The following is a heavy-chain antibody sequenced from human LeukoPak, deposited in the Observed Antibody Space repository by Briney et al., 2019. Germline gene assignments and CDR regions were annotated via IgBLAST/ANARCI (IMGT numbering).Heavy chain of an antibody. CDR2: IYYSGST. Sequence: VKPSETLSLTCTVSGGSISSSSYYWGWIRQTPGKGLEWIGSIYYSGSTYCNPSLKSRVTISVDTSKNQFSLKLTSVTAADTAVYYCARRLAGTEDYWGQGTLVTVSS. CDR3: ARRLAGTEDY. V-gene: IGHV4-39*01. CDR1: GGSISSSSYY. D-gene: IGHD6-13*01. J-gene: IGHJ4*02.